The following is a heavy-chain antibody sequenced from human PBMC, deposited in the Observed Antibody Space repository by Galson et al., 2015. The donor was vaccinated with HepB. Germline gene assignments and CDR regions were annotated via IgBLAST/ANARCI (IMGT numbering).Heavy chain of an antibody. J-gene: IGHJ4*02. Sequence: SLRLSCAASGFTFSSYSMNWVRQAPGKGLEWVSSISSSSSYIYYADSVKGRFTISRDNAKNSLYLQMNSLRAEDTAVYYCARGGRSVVVTAIIDYWGQGTLVTVSS. D-gene: IGHD2-21*02. CDR1: GFTFSSYS. CDR2: ISSSSSYI. CDR3: ARGGRSVVVTAIIDY. V-gene: IGHV3-21*01.